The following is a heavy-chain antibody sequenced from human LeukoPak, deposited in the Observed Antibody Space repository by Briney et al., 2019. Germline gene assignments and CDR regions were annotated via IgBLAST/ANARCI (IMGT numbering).Heavy chain of an antibody. D-gene: IGHD2-2*01. CDR1: GGSISSSSYY. Sequence: SETLSLTCTVSGGSISSSSYYWGWIRQPPGKGLEWIGSIYYSGSTYCNPSLESRLTISVDTSKNQFSLELSSVTAADTAVYYCARGSPYQHWGQGTLVTVSS. CDR3: ARGSPYQH. J-gene: IGHJ4*02. V-gene: IGHV4-39*01. CDR2: IYYSGST.